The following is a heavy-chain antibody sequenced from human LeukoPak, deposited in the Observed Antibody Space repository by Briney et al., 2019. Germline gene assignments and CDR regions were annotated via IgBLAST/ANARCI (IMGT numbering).Heavy chain of an antibody. J-gene: IGHJ5*02. V-gene: IGHV4-4*02. CDR3: ARVILNIAAAGTFWFDP. D-gene: IGHD6-13*01. CDR2: IYHSGST. Sequence: SGTLSLTCAVSGGSISSSNWWSWVRQPPGKGLEWIGEIYHSGSTNYNPSLKSRVTVSVDKSKNQFSLKLSSVTAADTAVYYCARVILNIAAAGTFWFDPWGQGTLVTVSS. CDR1: GGSISSSNW.